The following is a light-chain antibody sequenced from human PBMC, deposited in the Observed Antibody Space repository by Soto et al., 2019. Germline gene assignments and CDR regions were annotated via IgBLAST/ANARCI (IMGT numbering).Light chain of an antibody. CDR2: LNSDGSH. Sequence: QLVLTQSPSASASLGASVKLTCTLSSGHSSYAIAWHQQQPEKGPRYLMKLNSDGSHSKGDGIPDRFSGSSSGAERYLTISSLQSDDEADYYCQTWGTGLLVFGGGTKLTVL. CDR1: SGHSSYA. J-gene: IGLJ3*02. V-gene: IGLV4-69*01. CDR3: QTWGTGLLV.